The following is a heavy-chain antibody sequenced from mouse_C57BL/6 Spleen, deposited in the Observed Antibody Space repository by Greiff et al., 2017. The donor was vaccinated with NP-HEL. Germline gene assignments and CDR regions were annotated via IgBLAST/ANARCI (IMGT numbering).Heavy chain of an antibody. CDR2: ISDGGSYT. CDR1: GFTFSSYA. Sequence: EVKLVESGGGLVKPGGSLKLSCAASGFTFSSYAMSWVRQTPEKRLEWVATISDGGSYTYYPDNVKGRFTISRDNAKNNLYLQMSHLKSEDTAMYYCAREGNWDAMDYWGQGTSVTVSS. V-gene: IGHV5-4*01. CDR3: AREGNWDAMDY. D-gene: IGHD4-1*01. J-gene: IGHJ4*01.